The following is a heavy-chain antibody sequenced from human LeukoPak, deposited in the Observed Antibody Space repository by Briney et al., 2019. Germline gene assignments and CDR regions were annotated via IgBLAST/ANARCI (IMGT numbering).Heavy chain of an antibody. J-gene: IGHJ3*02. D-gene: IGHD6-6*01. V-gene: IGHV4-4*07. CDR1: GGSISSYY. CDR2: IYTSGST. Sequence: SETLSLTCTVSGGSISSYYWSWIRQPAGKGLEWIGRIYTSGSTNYNPSLKSRVTISVDTSKNQFSLKLSSVTAADTAVYYCARDRVAARRCDAFDIWGQGTMVTVSS. CDR3: ARDRVAARRCDAFDI.